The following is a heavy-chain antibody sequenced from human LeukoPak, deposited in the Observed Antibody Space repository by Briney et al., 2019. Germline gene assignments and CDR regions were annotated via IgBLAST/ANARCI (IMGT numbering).Heavy chain of an antibody. Sequence: SETLSLTCAVYGGSFRGYYWSWIRQPPGKGLEWIGEINHSGSTNYNPSLKSRVTISVDTSKNQFSLKLSSVTAADTAVYYCARRRSGWGYYYMDVWGKGTTVTISS. V-gene: IGHV4-34*01. CDR2: INHSGST. D-gene: IGHD6-19*01. CDR1: GGSFRGYY. J-gene: IGHJ6*03. CDR3: ARRRSGWGYYYMDV.